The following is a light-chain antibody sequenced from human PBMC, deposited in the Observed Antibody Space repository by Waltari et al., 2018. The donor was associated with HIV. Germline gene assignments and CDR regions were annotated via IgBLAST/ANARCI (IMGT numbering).Light chain of an antibody. CDR2: EVN. V-gene: IGLV2-14*01. J-gene: IGLJ1*01. CDR3: SSFTTSSTFV. CDR1: RSHVRRCNF. Sequence: QSALTLSPSPSGAPALSIPISSTGTRSHVRRCNFSCCHQRHPDKAPKLMIYEVNDRPSGVSNRFSGSKSGNTASLTISGLQAEDEADYYCSSFTTSSTFVFGTGTKVTVL.